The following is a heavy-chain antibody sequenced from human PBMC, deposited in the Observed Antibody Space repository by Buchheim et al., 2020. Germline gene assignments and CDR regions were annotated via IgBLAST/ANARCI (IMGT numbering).Heavy chain of an antibody. J-gene: IGHJ4*02. D-gene: IGHD3-3*01. V-gene: IGHV1-8*01. CDR3: ARAYYDFWSGSGRRIGFDY. CDR1: GYTFTSYD. Sequence: QVQLVQSGAEVKKPGASVKVSCKASGYTFTSYDINWVRQATGQGLEWMGWMNPNSGSTGYAQKFQGRVAMTRNTSISTAYLELSSLRSEDTAVYYCARAYYDFWSGSGRRIGFDYWGQGTL. CDR2: MNPNSGST.